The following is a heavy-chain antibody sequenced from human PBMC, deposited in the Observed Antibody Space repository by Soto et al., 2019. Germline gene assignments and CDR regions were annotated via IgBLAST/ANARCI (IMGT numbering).Heavy chain of an antibody. V-gene: IGHV3-21*01. Sequence: EVQLVESGGGLVKPGGSLRLSCAASGFTFSSYSMNWVRQAPGKGLEWVSSISSSSSYIYYADSVKGRFTISRDNDKNLLYLQMNSLRAEDTAVYYCASDLRYCSGGSCYSGYFDLWGRGTLVTVSS. CDR2: ISSSSSYI. D-gene: IGHD2-15*01. CDR1: GFTFSSYS. CDR3: ASDLRYCSGGSCYSGYFDL. J-gene: IGHJ2*01.